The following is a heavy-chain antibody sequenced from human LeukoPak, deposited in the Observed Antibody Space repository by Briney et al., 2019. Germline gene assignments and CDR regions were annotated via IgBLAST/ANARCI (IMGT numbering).Heavy chain of an antibody. CDR3: AKSDHIVVVTAINY. CDR2: INEYGTT. Sequence: GGSLRLSCAASGFTFSDYWMYWVRQAPGEGLLWISNINEYGTTTYADSVKGRFTVSRDNAKDILYLQMNSLRAEDTAVYYCAKSDHIVVVTAINYWGQGTLVTVSS. V-gene: IGHV3-74*01. CDR1: GFTFSDYW. J-gene: IGHJ4*02. D-gene: IGHD2-21*02.